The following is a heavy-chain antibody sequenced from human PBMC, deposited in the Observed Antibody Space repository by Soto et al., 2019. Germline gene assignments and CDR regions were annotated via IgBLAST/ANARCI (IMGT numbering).Heavy chain of an antibody. CDR2: IYYSGST. CDR1: GGSISSGDYY. CDR3: ARQRRYYYDSSGYPDY. D-gene: IGHD3-22*01. V-gene: IGHV4-30-4*01. J-gene: IGHJ4*02. Sequence: PSETLSLTCTVSGGSISSGDYYWSWIRQPPGKGLEWIGYIYYSGSTYYNPSLKSRVTISVDTSKNQFSLKLSSVTAADTAVYYCARQRRYYYDSSGYPDYWGQGTLVTVSS.